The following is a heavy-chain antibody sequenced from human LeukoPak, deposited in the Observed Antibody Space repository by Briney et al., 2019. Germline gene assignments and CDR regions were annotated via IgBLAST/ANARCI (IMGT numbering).Heavy chain of an antibody. Sequence: SVKVSCKASGGTFSSYAISWVRQAPGQGLEWMGGIIPIFGTANYAQKFQGRVTITADESTSTAYMELSSLRSEDTAVYYCAKAPYCSGGSCYSERAAREIFFDYWGQGTLVTVSS. CDR1: GGTFSSYA. V-gene: IGHV1-69*13. J-gene: IGHJ4*02. CDR3: AKAPYCSGGSCYSERAAREIFFDY. CDR2: IIPIFGTA. D-gene: IGHD2-15*01.